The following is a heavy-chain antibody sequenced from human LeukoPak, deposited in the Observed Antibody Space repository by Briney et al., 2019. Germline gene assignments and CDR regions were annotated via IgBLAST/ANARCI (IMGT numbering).Heavy chain of an antibody. CDR3: ARDVRRYSSSRYYYYYYMDV. J-gene: IGHJ6*03. CDR2: ISSSSSTI. CDR1: GFTFSDYY. Sequence: GGSLRLSCAASGFTFSDYYMSWIRQAPGKGLEWVSYISSSSSTIYYADSVKGRFTISRDNAKNSLYLQMNSLRAEDTAVYYCARDVRRYSSSRYYYYYYMDVWGKGTTVTVSS. V-gene: IGHV3-11*04. D-gene: IGHD6-6*01.